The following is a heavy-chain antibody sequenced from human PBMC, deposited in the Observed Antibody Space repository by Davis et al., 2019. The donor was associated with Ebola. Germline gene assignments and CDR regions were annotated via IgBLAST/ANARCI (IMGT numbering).Heavy chain of an antibody. CDR3: ARGRLLWFRELLYRYYGMDV. D-gene: IGHD3-10*01. Sequence: SETLFLTCAVYGGSFSGYYWSWIRQPPGKGLEWIGEINHSGSTNYNPSLKSRVTISVDTSKNQFSLKLSSVTAADTAVYYCARGRLLWFRELLYRYYGMDVWGQGTTVTVSS. V-gene: IGHV4-34*01. J-gene: IGHJ6*02. CDR1: GGSFSGYY. CDR2: INHSGST.